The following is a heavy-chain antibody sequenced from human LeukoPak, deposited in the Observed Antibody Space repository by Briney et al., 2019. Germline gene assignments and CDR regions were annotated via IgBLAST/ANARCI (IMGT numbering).Heavy chain of an antibody. J-gene: IGHJ4*02. V-gene: IGHV3-7*03. D-gene: IGHD4-23*01. CDR3: AKGSDGGNLDY. CDR2: INQDGSEK. Sequence: GGSLRLSCVASGFTFSSYWMSWVRQAPGEGLEWVANINQDGSEKYYADSVKGRFTISRDNSKNSLYLQMNSLRTEDTALYYCAKGSDGGNLDYWGQGTLVTVSS. CDR1: GFTFSSYW.